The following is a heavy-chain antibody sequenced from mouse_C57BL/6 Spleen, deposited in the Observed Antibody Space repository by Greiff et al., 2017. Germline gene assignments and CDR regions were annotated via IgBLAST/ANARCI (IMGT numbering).Heavy chain of an antibody. CDR2: ISSGSSTI. J-gene: IGHJ4*01. V-gene: IGHV5-17*01. Sequence: DVMLVESGGGLVKPGGSLKLSCAASGFTFSDYGMHWVSQDPEKGLEWVAYISSGSSTIYYADTVKGRFTISRDNDKNTLFLQMTCLMSEYTAMYYCASEYDYDVYYYSMDYWGQGTSVTVSS. D-gene: IGHD2-4*01. CDR3: ASEYDYDVYYYSMDY. CDR1: GFTFSDYG.